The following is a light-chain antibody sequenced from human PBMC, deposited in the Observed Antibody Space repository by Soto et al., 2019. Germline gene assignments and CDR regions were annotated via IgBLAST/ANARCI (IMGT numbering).Light chain of an antibody. Sequence: QSALTQPASVSGSPGQSIIISCTGTTSDLAGYNYVSWYQQYPGKAPKLMIYEVINRSSGVSNRFSGSKSANSASLTISGLQAEDEADYYCSSYTTTDTYVFGTGTKLTVL. V-gene: IGLV2-14*01. CDR3: SSYTTTDTYV. J-gene: IGLJ1*01. CDR2: EVI. CDR1: TSDLAGYNY.